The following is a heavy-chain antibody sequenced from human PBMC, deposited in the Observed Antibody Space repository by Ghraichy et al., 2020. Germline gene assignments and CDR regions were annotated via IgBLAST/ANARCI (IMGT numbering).Heavy chain of an antibody. V-gene: IGHV3-30*18. D-gene: IGHD6-13*01. J-gene: IGHJ4*02. Sequence: GGSLRLSCVASGFTFSSFGMHWVRQAPGKGLEWVAAISHDGSYDYYGDSAKGRFSISRDNSKNTLYLQMNGLRPEDTAVYYCGKDAYSTSWNYFDCWGQGTLVTVSS. CDR3: GKDAYSTSWNYFDC. CDR1: GFTFSSFG. CDR2: ISHDGSYD.